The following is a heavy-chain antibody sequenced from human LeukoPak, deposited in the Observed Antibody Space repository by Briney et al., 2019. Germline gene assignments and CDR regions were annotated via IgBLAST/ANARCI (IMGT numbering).Heavy chain of an antibody. CDR2: MNPNSGNT. V-gene: IGHV1-8*01. J-gene: IGHJ6*02. CDR3: AGRIAARGYNYYGMDV. CDR1: GYTFTSYD. D-gene: IGHD6-6*01. Sequence: ASVKVSCEASGYTFTSYDINWVRQATGQGLEWMGWMNPNSGNTGYAQKFQGRVTMTRNTSISTAYMELSSLRSEDTAVYYCAGRIAARGYNYYGMDVWGQGTTVTVSS.